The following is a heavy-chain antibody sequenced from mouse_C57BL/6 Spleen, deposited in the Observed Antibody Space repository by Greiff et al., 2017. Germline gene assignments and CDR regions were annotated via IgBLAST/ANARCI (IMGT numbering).Heavy chain of an antibody. CDR3: ARSEGLDDGYLRFAY. D-gene: IGHD2-3*01. J-gene: IGHJ3*01. Sequence: QVQLQQPGAELVRPGTSVKLSCKASGYTFTSYWMHWVKQRPGQGLEWIGVIDPSDSYTNYNQKFKGKATLTVDTSSSTAYMQLSSLTSEDSAVYYCARSEGLDDGYLRFAYWGQGTLVTVSA. CDR2: IDPSDSYT. V-gene: IGHV1-59*01. CDR1: GYTFTSYW.